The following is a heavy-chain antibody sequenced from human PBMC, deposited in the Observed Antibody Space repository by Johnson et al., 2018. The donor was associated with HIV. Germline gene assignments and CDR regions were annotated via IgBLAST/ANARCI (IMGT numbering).Heavy chain of an antibody. Sequence: VQLVESGGGLVQPGGSLRLSCAASGFTVSSNYMSWVRQAPGKGLEWVSVIYSGGSTYYADSVKGRFTISRDNAKNSLYLQMNSLRPEDTAFYYCARDSTPWGGDSVAYSFDIWGQGRMVTVSS. J-gene: IGHJ3*02. D-gene: IGHD4-17*01. CDR1: GFTVSSNY. V-gene: IGHV3-66*02. CDR3: ARDSTPWGGDSVAYSFDI. CDR2: IYSGGST.